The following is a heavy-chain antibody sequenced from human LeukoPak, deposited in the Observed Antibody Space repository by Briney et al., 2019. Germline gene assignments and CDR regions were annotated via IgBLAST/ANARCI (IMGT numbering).Heavy chain of an antibody. Sequence: SETLSLTCAVYGGSFSGYYWSWIRQPPGKGLEWIGEINHSGSTNYNPSLKGRVTISVDTSKNQFSLKLSSVTAADTAVYYCARGPITMVRGPMGYFDYWGQGTLVTVSS. CDR2: INHSGST. V-gene: IGHV4-34*01. CDR1: GGSFSGYY. J-gene: IGHJ4*02. D-gene: IGHD3-10*01. CDR3: ARGPITMVRGPMGYFDY.